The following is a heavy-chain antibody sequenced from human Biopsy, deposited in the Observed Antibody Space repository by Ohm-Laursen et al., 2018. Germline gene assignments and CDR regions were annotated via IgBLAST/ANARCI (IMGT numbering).Heavy chain of an antibody. CDR2: ISRSGSII. CDR1: GFTFSDYY. V-gene: IGHV3-11*01. J-gene: IGHJ4*02. D-gene: IGHD6-19*01. Sequence: SLRLSCTASGFTFSDYYMSWIRQAPGQGLEWLSYISRSGSIIDYADSVKGRFTISRDNAQNTLYLQMNSLRADDTAVYYCARGRRTSGWPYFANWGQGTLVIVSS. CDR3: ARGRRTSGWPYFAN.